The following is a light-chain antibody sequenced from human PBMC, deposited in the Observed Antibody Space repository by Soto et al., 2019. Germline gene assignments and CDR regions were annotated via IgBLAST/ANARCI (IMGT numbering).Light chain of an antibody. J-gene: IGKJ3*01. CDR2: WSS. V-gene: IGKV4-1*01. CDR1: QSVLYSSHNKNF. Sequence: DIVMTQSPDSLAVSLGERATINCKSSQSVLYSSHNKNFLAWYQQKPGQPPKLLIYWSSTRESGVPDRFSGSGSGTDFTLVSGSLQAEDVAVYYGQQFYTAPVTFGAGTKVDIK. CDR3: QQFYTAPVT.